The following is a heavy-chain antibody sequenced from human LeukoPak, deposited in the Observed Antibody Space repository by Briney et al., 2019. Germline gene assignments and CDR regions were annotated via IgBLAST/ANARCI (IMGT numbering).Heavy chain of an antibody. V-gene: IGHV4-39*07. CDR2: IYYSGST. D-gene: IGHD3/OR15-3a*01. Sequence: SETLSLTCTVSGGSISSSSYYWGWIRQPPGKGLEWIGSIYYSGSTYYNPSLKSRVTISVDKSKNQFSLKLSSVTAADTAVYYCARYSFSWTGSYHFDYWGQGTLVTVSS. J-gene: IGHJ4*02. CDR1: GGSISSSSYY. CDR3: ARYSFSWTGSYHFDY.